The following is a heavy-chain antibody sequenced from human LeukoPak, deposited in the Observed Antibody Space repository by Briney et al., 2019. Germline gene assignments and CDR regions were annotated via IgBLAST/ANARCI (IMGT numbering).Heavy chain of an antibody. V-gene: IGHV3-7*03. CDR1: GFTFAGYA. D-gene: IGHD6-19*01. Sequence: GGSLRLSCAASGFTFAGYAMSWVRQAPGKGLEWVANIKRDGSEKYYVDSVKGRFTISRDNAKNSLDLQMNSLRVEDTAVYYCARLGPASSGWPESFDYWGQGTLVTVSS. J-gene: IGHJ4*02. CDR3: ARLGPASSGWPESFDY. CDR2: IKRDGSEK.